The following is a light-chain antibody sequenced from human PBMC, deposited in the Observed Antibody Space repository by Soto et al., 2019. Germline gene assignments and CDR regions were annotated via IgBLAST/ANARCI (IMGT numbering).Light chain of an antibody. Sequence: QSALTQPPSVSGSPGQSVTISCTGTSSDVGNYNRVSWYQQPPGTAPKLMIYEVSNRPSGVPDRFSGSKSGNTASLTISGLQAEDEADYYCSSYTSSSTYVVFGGATKLTVL. V-gene: IGLV2-18*02. CDR3: SSYTSSSTYVV. CDR1: SSDVGNYNR. CDR2: EVS. J-gene: IGLJ2*01.